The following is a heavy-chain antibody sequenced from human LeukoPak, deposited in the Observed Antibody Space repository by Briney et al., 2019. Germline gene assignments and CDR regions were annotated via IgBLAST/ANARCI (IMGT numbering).Heavy chain of an antibody. CDR2: IIPIFGTA. CDR1: GGTFSSYA. CDR3: ARDRYGYCSSTSCPYFDL. Sequence: ASVKVSCKASGGTFSSYAISWVRQAPGQGLEWMGGIIPIFGTANYAQKFQGRGTITADESTSTAYMELSSLRSEDTAVYYCARDRYGYCSSTSCPYFDLWGRGTLVTVSS. D-gene: IGHD2-2*01. V-gene: IGHV1-69*13. J-gene: IGHJ2*01.